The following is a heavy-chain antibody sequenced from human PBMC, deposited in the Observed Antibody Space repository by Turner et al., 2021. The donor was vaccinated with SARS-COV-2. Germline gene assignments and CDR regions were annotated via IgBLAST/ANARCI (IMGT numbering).Heavy chain of an antibody. Sequence: EVQLVKSGGGLVKPGGSLRLSCAASGFTFSTYSMNWVRQAPGKGLELVSSISSSSSYIYYADSVKGRFTISRDNAKNSLYLQMNSLRAEDTAVYYCARARWHYYDSSGYYPDAFDIWGQGTMVTVSS. CDR1: GFTFSTYS. D-gene: IGHD3-22*01. CDR3: ARARWHYYDSSGYYPDAFDI. V-gene: IGHV3-21*01. J-gene: IGHJ3*02. CDR2: ISSSSSYI.